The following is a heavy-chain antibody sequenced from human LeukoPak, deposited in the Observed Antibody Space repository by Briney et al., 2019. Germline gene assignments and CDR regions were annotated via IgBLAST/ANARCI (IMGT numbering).Heavy chain of an antibody. J-gene: IGHJ3*02. CDR2: IYCDGRT. Sequence: GGSLRLSCAASGFTVSNKYMTWVRQAPGKGLDWVSLIYCDGRTYYADSVKGRCTISRDNSKNTLYLQMNSLRVEDTAVYYCARGLFLSGYLDAFDIWGQGTVVTVSS. D-gene: IGHD3-22*01. CDR1: GFTVSNKY. V-gene: IGHV3-53*01. CDR3: ARGLFLSGYLDAFDI.